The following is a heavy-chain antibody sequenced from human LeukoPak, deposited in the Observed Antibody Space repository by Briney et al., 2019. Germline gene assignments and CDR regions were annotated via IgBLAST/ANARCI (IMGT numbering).Heavy chain of an antibody. CDR3: ARVGLGNWNYEDAFDI. V-gene: IGHV3-21*01. CDR2: ISSSSSYI. D-gene: IGHD1-7*01. Sequence: NPGGSLRLSCAASGFTFSSYSMNWVRQAPGKGLEWVSSISSSSSYIYYADSVKGRFTISRDNAKNSLYLQMNSLRAEDTAVYYCARVGLGNWNYEDAFDIWGQGTMVTVSS. CDR1: GFTFSSYS. J-gene: IGHJ3*02.